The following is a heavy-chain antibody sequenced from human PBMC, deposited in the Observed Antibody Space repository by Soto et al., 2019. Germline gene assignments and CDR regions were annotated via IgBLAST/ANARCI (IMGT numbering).Heavy chain of an antibody. V-gene: IGHV4-59*01. CDR1: GGSISSYY. Sequence: SETLSLTCTVSGGSISSYYWSWIRQPPGKGLEWIGYIYYSGSTNYNPSLKSRVTISVDTSKNQFSLKLSSVTAADTAVYYCARAVPHYDILTGYFDYWGQGTLVTVS. CDR3: ARAVPHYDILTGYFDY. CDR2: IYYSGST. D-gene: IGHD3-9*01. J-gene: IGHJ4*02.